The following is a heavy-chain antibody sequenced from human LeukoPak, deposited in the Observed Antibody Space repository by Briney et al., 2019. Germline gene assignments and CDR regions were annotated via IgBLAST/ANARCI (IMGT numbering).Heavy chain of an antibody. CDR3: ARLYYYDSSGAPAYGMDV. Sequence: SETLSLTCAVSGGTISSSNWWSWVRQPPGKGLEWIGEIYHSGSTNYNLSLKSRVTISVDKSKNQFSLKLSSVTAADTAVYYCARLYYYDSSGAPAYGMDVWGQGTTVTVSS. CDR2: IYHSGST. V-gene: IGHV4-4*02. CDR1: GGTISSSNW. D-gene: IGHD3-22*01. J-gene: IGHJ6*02.